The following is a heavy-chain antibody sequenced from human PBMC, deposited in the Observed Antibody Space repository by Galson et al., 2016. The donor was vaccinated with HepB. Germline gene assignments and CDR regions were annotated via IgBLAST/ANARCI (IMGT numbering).Heavy chain of an antibody. CDR3: AHAQWELRAFDI. CDR1: EFSLSTSGVA. CDR2: IYWDGAK. J-gene: IGHJ3*02. D-gene: IGHD1-26*01. V-gene: IGHV2-5*02. Sequence: PALVKPTQTLTLTCTFSEFSLSTSGVAVGWIRQPPGEAPEWLALIYWDGAKSYSPSLHSRLTLTKDTSKNQVVLTMTNMDPVDTATYYCAHAQWELRAFDIWGQGTMVTVSS.